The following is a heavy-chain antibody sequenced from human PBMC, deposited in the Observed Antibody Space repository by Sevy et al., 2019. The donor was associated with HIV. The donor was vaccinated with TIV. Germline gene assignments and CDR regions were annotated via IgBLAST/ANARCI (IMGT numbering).Heavy chain of an antibody. D-gene: IGHD4-17*01. CDR1: GSPFSNYW. CDR2: IKQDESEI. J-gene: IGHJ4*02. Sequence: GGSLRLSCAVSGSPFSNYWMSWVRQAPGKGLEWVANIKQDESEIYNVDSVKGRFTISRDNAKNSVSLQMNSLGAEDTAVYYCARGPNYGDRTDYFEYWGQGILVTVSS. V-gene: IGHV3-7*01. CDR3: ARGPNYGDRTDYFEY.